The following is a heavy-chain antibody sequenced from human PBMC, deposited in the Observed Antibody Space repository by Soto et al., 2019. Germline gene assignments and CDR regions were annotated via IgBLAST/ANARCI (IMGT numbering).Heavy chain of an antibody. V-gene: IGHV3-64*01. J-gene: IGHJ6*03. CDR3: ARDMGGYDYFSYYMDV. D-gene: IGHD5-12*01. CDR1: GFTFSSYA. Sequence: GGSLRLSCATSGFTFSSYAMHWVRQAPGKGLEYVSAISSNGGSTYYANSVKGRFTISRDNSKNTLYLQMGSLRAEDMAVYYCARDMGGYDYFSYYMDVWGKGTTVTVSS. CDR2: ISSNGGST.